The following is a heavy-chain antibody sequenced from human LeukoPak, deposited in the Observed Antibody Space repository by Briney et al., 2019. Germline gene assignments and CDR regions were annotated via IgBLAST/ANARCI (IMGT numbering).Heavy chain of an antibody. V-gene: IGHV4-34*01. CDR1: GGSFSGYY. D-gene: IGHD1-26*01. CDR2: INHSGST. J-gene: IGHJ3*02. Sequence: PSETLSLTCAVYGGSFSGYYWSWLRQPPGKGLEGIGEINHSGSTNYNPSLTSRVTISVDTSKNQFSLKLSSVTAADTAVYYCARPPRSGSYPYDAFDIWGQGTMVTVSS. CDR3: ARPPRSGSYPYDAFDI.